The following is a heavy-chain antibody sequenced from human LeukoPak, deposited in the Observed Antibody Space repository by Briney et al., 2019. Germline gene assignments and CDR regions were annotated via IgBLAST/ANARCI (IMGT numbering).Heavy chain of an antibody. CDR1: EYTFTDYA. V-gene: IGHV1-3*01. Sequence: GASVKVSCKASEYTFTDYAINWVRQAPGQRLEWMGWINAGNGNTNYSQKFLGRVTITRDTSASTAYMELSSLTSEDTAVYYCARGRWSATTATYYLDFWGQGTLVTVSS. CDR2: INAGNGNT. CDR3: ARGRWSATTATYYLDF. D-gene: IGHD5-24*01. J-gene: IGHJ4*02.